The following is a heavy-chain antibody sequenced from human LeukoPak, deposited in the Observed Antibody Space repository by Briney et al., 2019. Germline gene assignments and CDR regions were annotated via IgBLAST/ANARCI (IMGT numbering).Heavy chain of an antibody. J-gene: IGHJ6*02. V-gene: IGHV1-18*01. CDR1: GYTFTSYG. D-gene: IGHD3-22*01. CDR2: ISAYNGNT. Sequence: GASVKVSCKASGYTFTSYGISWVRQAPGQGLEWMGWISAYNGNTNYAQKPQGRVTMTTDTSTSTAYMELRSLRSDDTAVYYCASRAARDYYDSSGYYSYYYGMGVWGQGTTVTVSS. CDR3: ASRAARDYYDSSGYYSYYYGMGV.